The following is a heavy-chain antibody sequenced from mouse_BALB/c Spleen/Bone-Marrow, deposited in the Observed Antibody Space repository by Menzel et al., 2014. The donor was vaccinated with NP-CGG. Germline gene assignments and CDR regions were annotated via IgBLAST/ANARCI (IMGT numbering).Heavy chain of an antibody. J-gene: IGHJ2*01. CDR2: INPSTGCA. CDR3: ARDY. V-gene: IGHV1-7*01. CDR1: GYTVTDTW. Sequence: QVQLKQSGPELAKPGASVKMSCKASGYTVTDTWIHWIKQRPGQGLEWIGYINPSTGCAEYNQNFKDKATLTVDKSSSTAYMQLSSLTSEDSAVYYCARDYWGEGTTLTVSS.